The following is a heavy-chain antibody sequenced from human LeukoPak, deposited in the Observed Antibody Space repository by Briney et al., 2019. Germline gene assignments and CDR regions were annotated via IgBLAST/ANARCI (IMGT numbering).Heavy chain of an antibody. Sequence: GGSLRLSCAASGFTFSTYSMTWVRQAPGKGLEWVSSTSSGSSYIYYADSVKGRCTISRDNARNSLYLQMNSLRAEDTAVYYCARDLGQYYDTSDNWFDPWGQGTLVTVSS. V-gene: IGHV3-21*01. CDR3: ARDLGQYYDTSDNWFDP. J-gene: IGHJ5*02. CDR2: TSSGSSYI. CDR1: GFTFSTYS. D-gene: IGHD3-22*01.